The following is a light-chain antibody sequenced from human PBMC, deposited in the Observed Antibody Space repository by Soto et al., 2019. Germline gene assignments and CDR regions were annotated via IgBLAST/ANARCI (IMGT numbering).Light chain of an antibody. CDR1: QSISVW. J-gene: IGKJ4*01. CDR3: QQSYSTPLT. CDR2: AAS. Sequence: DIQMTQSPSTLSASVVDRVTITCLASQSISVWLAWYQQKAGKAPKLLIYAASSLQSGVPSRFSGSGSGTDFTLTISSLQPEDFATYYCQQSYSTPLTFGGGTKVDIK. V-gene: IGKV1-39*01.